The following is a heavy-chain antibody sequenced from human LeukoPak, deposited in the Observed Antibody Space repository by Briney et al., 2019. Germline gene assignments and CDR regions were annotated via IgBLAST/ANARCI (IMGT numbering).Heavy chain of an antibody. CDR3: ARQEYSSSVDAFDI. CDR1: GGSFSGYY. J-gene: IGHJ3*02. Sequence: SETLSLTCAVYGGSFSGYYWSWIRQPPGKGLEWIWEINHSGSTNYNPSLKSRVTISVDTSKNQFSLKLSSVTAADTAVYYCARQEYSSSVDAFDIWGQGTMVTVSS. V-gene: IGHV4-34*01. CDR2: INHSGST. D-gene: IGHD6-6*01.